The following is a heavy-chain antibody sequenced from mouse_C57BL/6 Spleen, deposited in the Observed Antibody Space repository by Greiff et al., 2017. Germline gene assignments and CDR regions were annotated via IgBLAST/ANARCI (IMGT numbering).Heavy chain of an antibody. V-gene: IGHV5-16*01. D-gene: IGHD4-1*01. J-gene: IGHJ4*01. Sequence: EVKLMESEGGLVQPGSSMKLSCTASGFTFSDYYMAWVRQVPEKGLEWVANINYDGSSTYYLDSLKSRFIISRDNAKNILYLQMSSLKSEDTATYYCARDEVGRGAMDYWGQGTSVTVSS. CDR2: INYDGSST. CDR1: GFTFSDYY. CDR3: ARDEVGRGAMDY.